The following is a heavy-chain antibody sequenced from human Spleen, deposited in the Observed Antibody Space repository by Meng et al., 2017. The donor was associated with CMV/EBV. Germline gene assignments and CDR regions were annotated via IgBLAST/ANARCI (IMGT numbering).Heavy chain of an antibody. J-gene: IGHJ4*02. Sequence: ASVKVSCKASGYTFINYDISWVRQAPGQGLEWMGWISPYNGKTNYAQNLQGRLTMTTDTSTSTAYMELRSLRSDDTAVYYCARFDIGSDYWGQGTLVTVSS. D-gene: IGHD5/OR15-5a*01. CDR2: ISPYNGKT. CDR1: GYTFINYD. V-gene: IGHV1-18*01. CDR3: ARFDIGSDY.